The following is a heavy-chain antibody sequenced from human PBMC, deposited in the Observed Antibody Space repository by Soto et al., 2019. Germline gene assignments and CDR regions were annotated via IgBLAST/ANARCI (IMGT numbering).Heavy chain of an antibody. D-gene: IGHD2-15*01. Sequence: SETLSLTCAVYGGSFSGYYWSWIRQPPGKGLEWIGEINHSGSTNYNPSLKSRVTISVDTSKNQFSLKLSSVTAADTAVYYCARGGAGHCSGGSCYSGYYYYYYMDVWGKGTTVTVSS. CDR1: GGSFSGYY. J-gene: IGHJ6*03. CDR2: INHSGST. CDR3: ARGGAGHCSGGSCYSGYYYYYYMDV. V-gene: IGHV4-34*01.